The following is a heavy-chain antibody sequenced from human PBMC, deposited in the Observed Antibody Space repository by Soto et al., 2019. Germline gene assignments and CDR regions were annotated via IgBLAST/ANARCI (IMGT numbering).Heavy chain of an antibody. Sequence: EVQLVESGGGLVQPGGSLRLSCAASGFTFSNHWMHWGRQAPGKGLVWFSGINSDGSTTTYADSVKGRFTISRHNAKNTLYLQLNSLRAEDTALYYCARGYSSGPDYWGQGTLVTVSS. CDR2: INSDGSTT. D-gene: IGHD6-19*01. CDR1: GFTFSNHW. J-gene: IGHJ4*02. V-gene: IGHV3-74*01. CDR3: ARGYSSGPDY.